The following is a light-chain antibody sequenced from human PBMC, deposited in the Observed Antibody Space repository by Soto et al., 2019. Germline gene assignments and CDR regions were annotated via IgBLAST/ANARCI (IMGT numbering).Light chain of an antibody. CDR2: VTS. J-gene: IGKJ5*01. CDR3: QQASRFPIT. V-gene: IGKV1-12*01. Sequence: SQGTGRWLAWYQQQPGKAPKLLIFVTSRLLSGVPSRFAGSGSGTNFTLTISSLQPEDIATYYCQQASRFPITFGQGTRLEIK. CDR1: QGTGRW.